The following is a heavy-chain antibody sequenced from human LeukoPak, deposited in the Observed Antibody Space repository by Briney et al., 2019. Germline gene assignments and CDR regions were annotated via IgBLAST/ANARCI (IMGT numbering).Heavy chain of an antibody. D-gene: IGHD6-19*01. J-gene: IGHJ6*03. CDR3: ARGPQWRGDYYYMDV. V-gene: IGHV1-8*01. CDR1: GYSLTNFD. Sequence: ASVKVSCKASGYSLTNFDINWVRQATGQGLEWMGWMNPNSGNKGYAQKFQGRVTMTMNTSITTAYMELSSLRSEDTAGYYCARGPQWRGDYYYMDVWGRGTTVTVSS. CDR2: MNPNSGNK.